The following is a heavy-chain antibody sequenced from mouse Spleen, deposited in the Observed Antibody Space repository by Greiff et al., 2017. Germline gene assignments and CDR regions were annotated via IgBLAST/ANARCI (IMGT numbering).Heavy chain of an antibody. Sequence: EVKLVESGAELVRPGASVKLSCTASGFNIKNTYMHWVKQRPEQGLEWIGRIDPANGNTKYAPKFQGKATITADTSSNTAYLQLSSLTSEDTAIYYCARSDDYDGGWFAYWGQGTLVTVSA. CDR2: IDPANGNT. CDR3: ARSDDYDGGWFAY. V-gene: IGHV14-3*01. J-gene: IGHJ3*01. D-gene: IGHD2-4*01. CDR1: GFNIKNTY.